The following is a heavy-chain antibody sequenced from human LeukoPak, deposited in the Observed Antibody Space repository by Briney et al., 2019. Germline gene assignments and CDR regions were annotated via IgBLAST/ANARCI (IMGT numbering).Heavy chain of an antibody. CDR1: GFTFSSYE. J-gene: IGHJ6*02. V-gene: IGHV3-48*03. D-gene: IGHD3-3*01. CDR3: ARDYYDFWSGYYNGYYYGMDV. Sequence: GGSLRLSCAASGFTFSSYEMNWVRQAPGKGLEGVSYISSSGSTIYYADSVKGRFTISRDNAKNSLYLQMNSLRAEDTAVYYCARDYYDFWSGYYNGYYYGMDVWGQGTTVTVSS. CDR2: ISSSGSTI.